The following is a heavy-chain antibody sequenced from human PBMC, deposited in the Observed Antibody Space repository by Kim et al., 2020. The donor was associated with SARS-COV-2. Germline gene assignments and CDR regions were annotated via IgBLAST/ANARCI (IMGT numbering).Heavy chain of an antibody. Sequence: GGSLRLSCAASGFTFSPYSMNWVRQAPGGGLAGGSYITRTCKNRKYSDSVKGPFPISRDNAKNSVYLRMNSLRAEDTALYYCARSVEGHFDVWGQGTPVTVSS. CDR2: ITRTCKNR. CDR1: GFTFSPYS. J-gene: IGHJ4*02. V-gene: IGHV3-48*01. D-gene: IGHD2-2*01. CDR3: ARSVEGHFDV.